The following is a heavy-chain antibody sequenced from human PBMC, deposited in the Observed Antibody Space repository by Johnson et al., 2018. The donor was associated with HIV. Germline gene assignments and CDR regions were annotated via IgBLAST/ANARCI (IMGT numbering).Heavy chain of an antibody. CDR1: GFTFSSYA. Sequence: QVQLVESGGGVVQPGRSLRLSCAASGFTFSSYAMHWVRQAPGKGLEWVAVISYDGSNKYYADSVKGRFTISRDSSKNTLFLQMNSLRAEDTAVYYCARVVGLVDGMIVDAFDIWGQGTMVTVSS. CDR3: ARVVGLVDGMIVDAFDI. CDR2: ISYDGSNK. V-gene: IGHV3-30-3*01. D-gene: IGHD3-22*01. J-gene: IGHJ3*02.